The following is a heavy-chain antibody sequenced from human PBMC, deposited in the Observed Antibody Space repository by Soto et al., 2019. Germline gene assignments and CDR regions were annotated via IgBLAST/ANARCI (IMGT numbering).Heavy chain of an antibody. J-gene: IGHJ6*02. CDR3: ARDGRITIFGVAKLSMDV. CDR1: GYTVTGYY. V-gene: IGHV1-2*02. CDR2: INPNSGGT. Sequence: ASVKVSCKASGYTVTGYYMHWVRPAPAQGLEWMGWINPNSGGTNYAQKFQGRVTMTRDTSISTAYMELSRLRSDDTAVYYCARDGRITIFGVAKLSMDVWGQGTTVTVSS. D-gene: IGHD3-3*01.